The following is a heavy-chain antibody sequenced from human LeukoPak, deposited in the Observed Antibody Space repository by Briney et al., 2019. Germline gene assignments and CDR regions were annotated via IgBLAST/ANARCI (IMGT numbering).Heavy chain of an antibody. CDR1: GFTFSSYW. CDR3: ARARIAARNWFDP. J-gene: IGHJ5*02. D-gene: IGHD6-6*01. Sequence: PGGSLRLSCAASGFTFSSYWMHWVRQAPGKGLVWVSRINSDGSSTSYADSVKGRFTISRDNAKNTLYLQMNSLRAEDTAVYYCARARIAARNWFDPWGQGTLVTVPS. V-gene: IGHV3-74*01. CDR2: INSDGSST.